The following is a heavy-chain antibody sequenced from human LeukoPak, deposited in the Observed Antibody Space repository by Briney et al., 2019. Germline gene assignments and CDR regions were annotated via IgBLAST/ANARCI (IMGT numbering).Heavy chain of an antibody. J-gene: IGHJ3*02. D-gene: IGHD3-22*01. Sequence: ASVKVSCKASGYTFTGYYMHWVRQAPGQGLEWMGWINPNSGGTNYAQKFQGRVTMTRDTSISIAYMELSRLRSDDTAVYYCARDKVTDSTGYYGPPGPGSSFDIWGQGTMVTVSS. CDR3: ARDKVTDSTGYYGPPGPGSSFDI. CDR2: INPNSGGT. CDR1: GYTFTGYY. V-gene: IGHV1-2*02.